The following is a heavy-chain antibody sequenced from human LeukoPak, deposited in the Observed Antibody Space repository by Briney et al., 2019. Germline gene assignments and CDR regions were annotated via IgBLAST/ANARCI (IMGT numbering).Heavy chain of an antibody. CDR3: ARSRRDYDILTGYYPTALDY. J-gene: IGHJ4*02. V-gene: IGHV3-53*01. D-gene: IGHD3-9*01. CDR1: GFTVSSNY. Sequence: GGSLRLSCAASGFTVSSNYMSWVRQAPGKGLEWVSVIYCGGSTYYADAVKDRCTISRDNSKNTLYLQMISLRAEDTAVYYCARSRRDYDILTGYYPTALDYWGQGTLVTGSS. CDR2: IYCGGST.